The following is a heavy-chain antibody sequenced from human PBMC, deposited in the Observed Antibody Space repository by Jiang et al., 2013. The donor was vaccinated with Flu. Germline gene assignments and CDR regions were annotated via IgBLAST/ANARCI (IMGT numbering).Heavy chain of an antibody. D-gene: IGHD1-26*01. CDR2: ISSRSNYI. Sequence: VQLLESGGGLLKPGGSLRLSCAASGFTFNSYSMNWVRQAPGKGLEWVSSISSRSNYIYYADSVKGRFTISRDNAKNSLYLQMNSLRAEDTAVYYCARGWGWELGLIDYWGQGALVTVSS. J-gene: IGHJ4*02. CDR1: GFTFNSYS. V-gene: IGHV3-21*01. CDR3: ARGWGWELGLIDY.